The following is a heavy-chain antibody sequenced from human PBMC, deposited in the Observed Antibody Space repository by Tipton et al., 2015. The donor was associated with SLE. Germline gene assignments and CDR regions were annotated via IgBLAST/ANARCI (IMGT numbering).Heavy chain of an antibody. CDR2: IYYSGST. D-gene: IGHD3-3*01. CDR3: AREVRGTIFGVVIQRYMDV. CDR1: GGSISSGGYY. J-gene: IGHJ6*03. V-gene: IGHV4-31*03. Sequence: GLVKPSQTLSLTCTVSGGSISSGGYYWSWIRQHPGKGLEWIGYIYYSGSTYYNPSLKSRVTISVDTSKNQFSLKLSSVTAADTAVYYCAREVRGTIFGVVIQRYMDVWGKGTTVTVSS.